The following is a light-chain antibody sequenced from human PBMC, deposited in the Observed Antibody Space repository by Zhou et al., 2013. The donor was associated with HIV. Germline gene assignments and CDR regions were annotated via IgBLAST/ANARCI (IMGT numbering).Light chain of an antibody. Sequence: DIQMTQSPSSLSASVGDRVTITCRASQSINSYLNWYQQKPGTAPKLLIYGASSLQTGVPSRFSGSGSGTDFTLTISSLQPEDFATYHCQQYDNLPYNFGQGTKLEIK. V-gene: IGKV1-39*01. CDR3: QQYDNLPYN. J-gene: IGKJ2*01. CDR1: QSINSY. CDR2: GAS.